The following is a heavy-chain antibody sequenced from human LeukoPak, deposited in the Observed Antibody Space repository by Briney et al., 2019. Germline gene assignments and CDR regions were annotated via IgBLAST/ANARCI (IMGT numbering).Heavy chain of an antibody. Sequence: ASVKVSCKTSGYTFTGYFMHWVRQAPGQGLEWMGWINPNSGGTYYAQKFEGRVTLTRDTSISTAYMELSRPRSDDTAFYYCARVTVTTEFDCWGQGTLLTVSS. CDR3: ARVTVTTEFDC. D-gene: IGHD4-17*01. CDR1: GYTFTGYF. CDR2: INPNSGGT. V-gene: IGHV1-2*02. J-gene: IGHJ4*02.